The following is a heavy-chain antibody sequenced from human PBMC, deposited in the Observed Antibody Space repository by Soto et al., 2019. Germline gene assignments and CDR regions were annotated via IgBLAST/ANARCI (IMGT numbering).Heavy chain of an antibody. Sequence: SETLSLTCTVSGGSISSYYWSWIRQPPGKGLEWIGDIYYSGSTNYNPSLKSRVTISVDTSKNQFSLKLSSVTAADTAVYDCALSYSGDYLDYWGQGTLVTVXS. V-gene: IGHV4-59*08. CDR2: IYYSGST. CDR3: ALSYSGDYLDY. J-gene: IGHJ4*02. D-gene: IGHD4-17*01. CDR1: GGSISSYY.